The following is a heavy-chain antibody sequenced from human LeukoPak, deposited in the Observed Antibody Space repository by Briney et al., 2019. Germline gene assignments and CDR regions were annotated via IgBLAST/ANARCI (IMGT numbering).Heavy chain of an antibody. CDR2: ISSRSRYI. V-gene: IGHV3-21*01. CDR1: GFSFSDYH. Sequence: PGGSLRLSCAASGFSFSDYHMNWVRQAPGKGLEWVSSISSRSRYIYYADSVKGRFTTSRDNTKNTLYLQKNNLRAEDTGVYYCARDPAIVVLAYMDVWGKGTTVTVSS. D-gene: IGHD2-15*01. J-gene: IGHJ6*03. CDR3: ARDPAIVVLAYMDV.